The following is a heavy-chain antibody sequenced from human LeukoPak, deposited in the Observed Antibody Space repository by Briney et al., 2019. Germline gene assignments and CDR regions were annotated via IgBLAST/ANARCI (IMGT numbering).Heavy chain of an antibody. CDR2: INPNSGGT. J-gene: IGHJ6*02. CDR3: ARTYYDFWSGYLYYYYGMDV. V-gene: IGHV1-2*06. Sequence: GASVKVSCKASGYTFTGYCMHWVRQAPGQGLEWMGRINPNSGGTNYAQKFQGRVTMTRDTSISTAYMELSRLRSDDTAVYYCARTYYDFWSGYLYYYYGMDVWGQGTTVTVSS. D-gene: IGHD3-3*01. CDR1: GYTFTGYC.